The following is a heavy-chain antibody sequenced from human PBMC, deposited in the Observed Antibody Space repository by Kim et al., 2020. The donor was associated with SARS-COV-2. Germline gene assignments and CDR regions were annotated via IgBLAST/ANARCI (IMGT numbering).Heavy chain of an antibody. CDR2: DGSNK. J-gene: IGHJ3*01. V-gene: IGHV3-33*01. CDR3: ATDAFDL. Sequence: DGSNKYFPDTVKGRFTITRDNSKNTLYLQMTSLRAEEKAVYYCATDAFDLWGQGTMVTVSS.